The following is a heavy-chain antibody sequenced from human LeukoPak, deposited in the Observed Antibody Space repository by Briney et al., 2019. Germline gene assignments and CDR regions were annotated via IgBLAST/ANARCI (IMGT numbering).Heavy chain of an antibody. D-gene: IGHD3-16*02. CDR1: GFSITKYW. V-gene: IGHV3-74*01. Sequence: GESLKISCAASGFSITKYWMHWVRQAPGKGLMWVSRISGDESVKDYADSVQGRFSISRDNAKNTVYLQMNSLRVDDTAVYYCVKFLSPVVWGQGALVTVSS. CDR2: ISGDESVK. J-gene: IGHJ4*02. CDR3: VKFLSPVV.